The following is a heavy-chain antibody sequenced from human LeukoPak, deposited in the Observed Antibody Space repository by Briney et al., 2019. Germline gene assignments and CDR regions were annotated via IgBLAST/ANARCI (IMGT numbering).Heavy chain of an antibody. CDR1: GYTFTGYY. CDR2: INPNSGGT. CDR3: TRTVRGVTPWFDP. J-gene: IGHJ5*02. D-gene: IGHD3-10*01. Sequence: ASVKVSCKASGYTFTGYYMHWVRQAPGQGLEWMGWINPNSGGTNYAQKFQGRVTMTRDTSISTAYMELSRLRSDDTAVYFCTRTVRGVTPWFDPWGQGTLVTVSS. V-gene: IGHV1-2*02.